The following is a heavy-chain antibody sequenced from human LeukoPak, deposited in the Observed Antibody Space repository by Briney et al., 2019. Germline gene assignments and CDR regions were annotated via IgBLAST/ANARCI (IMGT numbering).Heavy chain of an antibody. CDR2: ISGSGGST. J-gene: IGHJ4*02. CDR1: GFTFSSYA. V-gene: IGHV3-23*01. CDR3: AKDLGYCSGGSCSTFDY. Sequence: GGSLRLSCAASGFTFSSYAMSWVRQAPGKGLEWVPAISGSGGSTYYADSVKGRFTISRDNSKNTLYLQMNSLRAEDTAVYYCAKDLGYCSGGSCSTFDYWGQGTLVTVSS. D-gene: IGHD2-15*01.